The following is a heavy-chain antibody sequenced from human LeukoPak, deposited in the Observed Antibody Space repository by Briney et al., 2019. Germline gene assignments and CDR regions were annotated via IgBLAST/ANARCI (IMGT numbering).Heavy chain of an antibody. D-gene: IGHD4-17*01. CDR1: GFTFGDYA. CDR2: IRSKAYGGTT. CDR3: TRVVLWGGDPRWFDP. V-gene: IGHV3-49*04. J-gene: IGHJ5*02. Sequence: GGSLRLSCTASGFTFGDYAMSWVRQAPGKGLEWVGFIRSKAYGGTTEYAASVKGRFTISRDDSKSIAYLQMSSLKTEDTAVYYCTRVVLWGGDPRWFDPWGQGTLVTVSS.